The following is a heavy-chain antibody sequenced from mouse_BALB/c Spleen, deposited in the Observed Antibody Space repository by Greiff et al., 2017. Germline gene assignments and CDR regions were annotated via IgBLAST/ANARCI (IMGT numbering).Heavy chain of an antibody. J-gene: IGHJ2*01. CDR3: ALWDADY. CDR2: IDPANGNT. Sequence: VQLKESGAELVKPGASVKLSCTASGFNIKDTYMHWVKQRPEQGLEWIGRIDPANGNTKYDPKFQGKATITADTSSNTAYLQLSSLTSEDTAVYYCALWDADYWGQGTTLTVSS. D-gene: IGHD4-1*01. V-gene: IGHV14-3*02. CDR1: GFNIKDTY.